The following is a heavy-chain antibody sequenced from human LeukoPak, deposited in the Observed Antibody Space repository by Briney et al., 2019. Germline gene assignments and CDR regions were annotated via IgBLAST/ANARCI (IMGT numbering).Heavy chain of an antibody. CDR1: GGSISSRTYY. D-gene: IGHD6-6*01. V-gene: IGHV4-39*07. J-gene: IGHJ6*03. CDR3: ARDFSSSSTVYYYYYMDV. CDR2: IYYSGTT. Sequence: SETLSLTCTVSGGSISSRTYYWGWIRQPPGKGLEWIGTIYYSGTTYYNPSLKSRVTISLDTSKNQFSLKLSSVTAADTAIYYCARDFSSSSTVYYYYYMDVWGKGTTVTISS.